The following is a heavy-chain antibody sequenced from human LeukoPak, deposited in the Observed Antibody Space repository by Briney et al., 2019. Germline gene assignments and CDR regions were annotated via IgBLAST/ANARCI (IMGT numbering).Heavy chain of an antibody. J-gene: IGHJ4*02. V-gene: IGHV3-23*01. Sequence: GGSLRLSCAASGFTFSSQAMSWVRQAPGKGLEWVSAISGSGDYTYYIDSAKGRFTISRDNSKNTLSLQMNSLRAEDTALYYCAKGSEYCSRTTCYPIDYWGQGILVTVSS. CDR3: AKGSEYCSRTTCYPIDY. D-gene: IGHD2-2*01. CDR1: GFTFSSQA. CDR2: ISGSGDYT.